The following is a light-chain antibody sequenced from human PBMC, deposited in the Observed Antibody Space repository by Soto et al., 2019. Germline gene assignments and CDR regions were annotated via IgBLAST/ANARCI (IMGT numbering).Light chain of an antibody. CDR1: QSVGSS. Sequence: EIVLTQSPATLSLSPGDRATLSCRANQSVGSSLAWIRQRPGQAPSLVIYDAFNRASGTPARFSGSGSGTDFTLTISSLESADFATYYCQQRSTWPMTFGKGTRLEI. CDR2: DAF. J-gene: IGKJ5*01. CDR3: QQRSTWPMT. V-gene: IGKV3-11*01.